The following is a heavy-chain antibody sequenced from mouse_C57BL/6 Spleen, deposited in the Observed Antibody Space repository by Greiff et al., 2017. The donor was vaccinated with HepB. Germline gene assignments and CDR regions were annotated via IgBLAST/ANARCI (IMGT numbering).Heavy chain of an antibody. V-gene: IGHV1-53*01. CDR2: INPSNGGT. CDR3: ARSGMAAWFAY. CDR1: GFTFTSYW. J-gene: IGHJ3*01. Sequence: QVQLQQPGTELVKPGASVKLSCKASGFTFTSYWMHWVKQRPGQGLEWIGNINPSNGGTNYNEKFKSKATLAVDKSSSPAYMQLSSLTSEDSAVYYCARSGMAAWFAYWGQGTLVTVSA. D-gene: IGHD2-3*01.